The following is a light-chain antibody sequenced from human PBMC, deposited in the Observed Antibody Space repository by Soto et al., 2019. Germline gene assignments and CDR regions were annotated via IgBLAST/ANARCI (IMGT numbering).Light chain of an antibody. J-gene: IGKJ5*01. Sequence: EIVMTQSPATLSVSPGERATFSCRASQSVNTNLAWYQLKPGQAPRLLVYGASIRATGIPARFSGSGSGTDFTLTISSLEPEDFAVYYCQQRSNWPPSITFGQGTRLEIK. CDR2: GAS. CDR1: QSVNTN. V-gene: IGKV3-11*01. CDR3: QQRSNWPPSIT.